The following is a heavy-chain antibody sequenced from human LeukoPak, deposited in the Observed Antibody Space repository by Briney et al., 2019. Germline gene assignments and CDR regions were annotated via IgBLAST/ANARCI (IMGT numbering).Heavy chain of an antibody. V-gene: IGHV3-30*02. D-gene: IGHD5-24*01. J-gene: IGHJ3*02. Sequence: GGSLRLSCAASGSTFSSYAMHWVRQAPGKGLEWVAFIWYDGSTNYYADSVKGRFTISRDNSKNTLYPQMNSLRPEDTAVYYCAKGRSNAFDIWGQGTMVTVSS. CDR1: GSTFSSYA. CDR2: IWYDGSTN. CDR3: AKGRSNAFDI.